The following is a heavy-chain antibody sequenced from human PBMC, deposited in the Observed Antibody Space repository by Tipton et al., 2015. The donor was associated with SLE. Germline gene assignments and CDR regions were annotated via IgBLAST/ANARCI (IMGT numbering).Heavy chain of an antibody. Sequence: GLVKPSQTLSLTCTVSGGSISSGRYYWSWIRQHPEKGLEWIGYIYHIGATYYNPSLKSRVTMSVDTSKNQFSLKLSSVTAADTAVYYCARERTYGDYFYYYAVDVWGQGTTVTVSS. CDR2: IYHIGAT. CDR1: GGSISSGRYY. J-gene: IGHJ6*02. V-gene: IGHV4-31*03. D-gene: IGHD4-17*01. CDR3: ARERTYGDYFYYYAVDV.